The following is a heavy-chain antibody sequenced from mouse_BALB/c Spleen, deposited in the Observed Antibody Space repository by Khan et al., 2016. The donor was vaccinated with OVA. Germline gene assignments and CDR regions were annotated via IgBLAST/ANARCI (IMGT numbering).Heavy chain of an antibody. Sequence: VRLQQSGAELVKPGASVKLSCTASGFNIKDTHLHRVKQRPEQGLEWIGRIDPANDNSKYDPRFQGKATITADTSSKTADLNLSSLTSEDTAVYYCAPAGTGDYFDYWGQGTTLTVSS. CDR1: GFNIKDTH. J-gene: IGHJ2*01. CDR2: IDPANDNS. CDR3: APAGTGDYFDY. D-gene: IGHD4-1*01. V-gene: IGHV14-3*02.